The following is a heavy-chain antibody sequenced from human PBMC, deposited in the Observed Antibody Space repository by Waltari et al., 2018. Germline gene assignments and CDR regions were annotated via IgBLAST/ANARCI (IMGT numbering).Heavy chain of an antibody. J-gene: IGHJ4*02. CDR2: INAGNGNT. CDR1: GYTFTSYA. Sequence: QVQLVQSGAEVKKPGASVKVSCKASGYTFTSYAMHWVRQAPGQRLEWMGWINAGNGNTKYSQKFQGRVTITRDTSASTAYMELSSLRAEDTAVYYCAREEGSSSGLGYWGQGTLVTVSS. CDR3: AREEGSSSGLGY. V-gene: IGHV1-3*01. D-gene: IGHD6-6*01.